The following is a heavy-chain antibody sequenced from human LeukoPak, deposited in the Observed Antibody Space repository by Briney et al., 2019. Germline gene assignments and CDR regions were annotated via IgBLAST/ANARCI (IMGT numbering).Heavy chain of an antibody. CDR1: GFTFSSYG. J-gene: IGHJ1*01. CDR3: AKEPNPYSSGWYFQD. V-gene: IGHV3-30*18. Sequence: GGSLRLSCAASGFTFSSYGMHWVRQAPGKGLEWVAVISYDGSNKYYADSVKGRFTISRDNSKNTLYLQMDSLRPEDTAVYYCAKEPNPYSSGWYFQDWGQGTLVTVSS. D-gene: IGHD6-25*01. CDR2: ISYDGSNK.